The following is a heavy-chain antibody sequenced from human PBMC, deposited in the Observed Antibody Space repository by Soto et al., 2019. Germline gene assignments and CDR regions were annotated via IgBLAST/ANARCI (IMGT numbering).Heavy chain of an antibody. CDR2: IDPSDSYT. CDR3: ARQKEQLDYYGMDV. V-gene: IGHV5-10-1*01. Sequence: PGESLKISCKGSGYSFTSYWISWVRQMPGKGLEWMGRIDPSDSYTNYSPSFQGHVTISADKSISTAYLQWSSLRASDTAMYYCARQKEQLDYYGMDVWGQGTTVTVSS. D-gene: IGHD6-6*01. CDR1: GYSFTSYW. J-gene: IGHJ6*02.